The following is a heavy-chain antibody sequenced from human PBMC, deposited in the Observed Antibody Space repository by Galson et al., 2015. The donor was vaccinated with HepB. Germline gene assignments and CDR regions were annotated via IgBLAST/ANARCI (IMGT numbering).Heavy chain of an antibody. D-gene: IGHD3-22*01. CDR1: GYSFTSYW. CDR3: ARGVEYYYDSSGYYHFDY. J-gene: IGHJ4*02. V-gene: IGHV5-10-1*01. CDR2: IDPSDSYT. Sequence: QSGAEVKKPGESLRISCKGSGYSFTSYWISWVRQMPGKGLEWMGRIDPSDSYTNYSPSFQGHVTISADKSISTAYLQWSSLKASDTAMYYCARGVEYYYDSSGYYHFDYWGQGTLVTVSS.